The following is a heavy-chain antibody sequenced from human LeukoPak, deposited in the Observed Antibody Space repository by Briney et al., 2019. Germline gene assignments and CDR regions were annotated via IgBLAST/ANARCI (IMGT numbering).Heavy chain of an antibody. CDR3: ARANFLYCSSSTCLFDY. Sequence: ASVKVSCKAFGYTFTDYYMHWVRQAPGQGFEWMGWINPNDGDTNYAQKFQGRVTMTRDTSISTAHMEVSRLRSDDTAVYYCARANFLYCSSSTCLFDYWGQGTLVTVSS. J-gene: IGHJ4*02. V-gene: IGHV1-2*02. D-gene: IGHD2-2*01. CDR2: INPNDGDT. CDR1: GYTFTDYY.